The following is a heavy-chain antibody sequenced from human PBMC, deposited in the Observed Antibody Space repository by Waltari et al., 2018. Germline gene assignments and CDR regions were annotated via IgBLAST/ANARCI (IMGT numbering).Heavy chain of an antibody. D-gene: IGHD3-10*01. Sequence: EVQLVESGGGLVQPGGSLRLSCAASGFTFSSYAMPWVRQAPGKGLEYVSAISSNGGSTYYANSVKGRFTISRDNSKNTLYLQMGSLRAEDMAVYYCARVGSITYDYWGQGTLVTVSS. CDR1: GFTFSSYA. CDR2: ISSNGGST. V-gene: IGHV3-64*01. J-gene: IGHJ4*02. CDR3: ARVGSITYDY.